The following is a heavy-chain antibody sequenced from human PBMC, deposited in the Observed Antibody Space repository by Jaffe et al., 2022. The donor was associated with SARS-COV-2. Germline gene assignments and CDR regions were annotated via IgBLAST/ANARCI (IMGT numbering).Heavy chain of an antibody. V-gene: IGHV4-39*01. Sequence: QLQLQESGPGLVKPSETLSLTCTVSGGSISSSSYYWGWIRQPPGKGLEWIGSIYYSGSTYYNPSLKSRVTISVDTSKNQFSLKLSSVTAADTAVYYCARQQWLRSSGYFDYWGQGTLVTVSS. CDR2: IYYSGST. J-gene: IGHJ4*02. D-gene: IGHD5-12*01. CDR3: ARQQWLRSSGYFDY. CDR1: GGSISSSSYY.